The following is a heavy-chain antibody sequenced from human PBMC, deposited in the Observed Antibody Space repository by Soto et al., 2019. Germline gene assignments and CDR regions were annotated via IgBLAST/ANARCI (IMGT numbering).Heavy chain of an antibody. J-gene: IGHJ4*02. CDR2: INSDASST. V-gene: IGHV3-74*01. CDR3: ARYGGETGDY. CDR1: GFTFSSYW. Sequence: GGSLSLSCAASGFTFSSYWMHWVRQAPGKGLVWVSHINSDASSTSYADSVKGRFTISRDNAKNTLYLQMNSLRAEDTAVYYCARYGGETGDYWGQGTLVTVSS. D-gene: IGHD4-17*01.